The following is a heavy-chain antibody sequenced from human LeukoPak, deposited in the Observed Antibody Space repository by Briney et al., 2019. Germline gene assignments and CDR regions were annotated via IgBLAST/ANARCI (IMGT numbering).Heavy chain of an antibody. V-gene: IGHV3-15*01. CDR3: TTRNNMIVGMVGAFDI. J-gene: IGHJ3*02. CDR2: IKSKTDGGTA. D-gene: IGHD3-22*01. CDR1: GLTVSNAG. Sequence: RGSPTPSREASGLTVSNAGMRWGRQAPGKGLEWVGRIKSKTDGGTADYAAPVKGRFTISRDDSKNTLYLQMNSLKTEDTAVYYDTTRNNMIVGMVGAFDICGQGRMVTVSS.